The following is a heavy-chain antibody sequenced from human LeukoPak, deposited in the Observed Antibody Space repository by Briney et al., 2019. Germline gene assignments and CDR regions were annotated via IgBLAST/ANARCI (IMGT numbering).Heavy chain of an antibody. CDR3: ARVRYCSSTSCRGALDI. J-gene: IGHJ3*02. V-gene: IGHV3-72*01. D-gene: IGHD2-2*01. CDR1: EFTFSDHY. CDR2: TRNKANSYTT. Sequence: PGGSLRLSCAASEFTFSDHYMDWVRQVPGKGLEWVGRTRNKANSYTTEYAASVKGRFTISRDDSKNSLYLQMNSLKTEDTAVYYCARVRYCSSTSCRGALDIWGQGTMVTVSS.